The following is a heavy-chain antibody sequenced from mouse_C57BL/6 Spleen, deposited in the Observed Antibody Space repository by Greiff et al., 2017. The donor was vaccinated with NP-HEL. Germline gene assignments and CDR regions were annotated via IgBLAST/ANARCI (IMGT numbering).Heavy chain of an antibody. CDR2: ISYDGSN. CDR3: AREIVATDYAMDY. Sequence: EVKLMESGPGLVKPSQSLSLTCSVTGYSITSGYYWNWIRQFPGNKLEWMGFISYDGSNNYNPSLKNRISITRDTSKNQFFLKLNSVTTEDTATYYCAREIVATDYAMDYWGQGTSVTVSS. CDR1: GYSITSGYY. D-gene: IGHD1-1*01. J-gene: IGHJ4*01. V-gene: IGHV3-6*01.